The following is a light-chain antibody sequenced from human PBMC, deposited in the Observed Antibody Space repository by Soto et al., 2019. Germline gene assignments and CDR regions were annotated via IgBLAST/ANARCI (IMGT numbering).Light chain of an antibody. CDR1: QSISSW. V-gene: IGKV1-5*03. J-gene: IGKJ3*01. Sequence: DIQMTQSPSTLSASVGDRVTITCRASQSISSWLAWYQQKPGKAPKLLIYKASSLESGVPSRFSGSESGTEFTLTISSLQPDDFAKYYCQHHNSYPSTFGPGTKVDIK. CDR3: QHHNSYPST. CDR2: KAS.